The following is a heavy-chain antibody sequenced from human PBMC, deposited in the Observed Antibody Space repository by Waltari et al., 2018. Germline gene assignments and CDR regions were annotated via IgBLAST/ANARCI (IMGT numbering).Heavy chain of an antibody. J-gene: IGHJ5*02. Sequence: QVQLVQSGAEVKKPGSPVKVSCNASGGPFHSEAYHWVRPAPGKGLEWMGGIIPIFGTANYAQKFQGRVTITADESTSTAYMELSSLRSEDTAVYYCARGAVPAATPIDPWGQGTLVTVSS. V-gene: IGHV1-69*01. CDR2: IIPIFGTA. CDR3: ARGAVPAATPIDP. CDR1: GGPFHSEA. D-gene: IGHD2-2*01.